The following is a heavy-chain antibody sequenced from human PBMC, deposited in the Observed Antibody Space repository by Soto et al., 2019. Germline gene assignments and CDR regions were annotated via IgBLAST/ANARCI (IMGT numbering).Heavy chain of an antibody. CDR2: INPNSGGT. Sequence: ASVKVSCKASGYTFTGYYMHWVRQAPGQGLEWIGWINPNSGGTNYAQKFQGWVTMTRDTSISTAYMELSRLRSDDTAVYYCARDGFERQWSAYYYYGMDVWGQGTTVTVSS. J-gene: IGHJ6*02. V-gene: IGHV1-2*04. CDR3: ARDGFERQWSAYYYYGMDV. D-gene: IGHD6-19*01. CDR1: GYTFTGYY.